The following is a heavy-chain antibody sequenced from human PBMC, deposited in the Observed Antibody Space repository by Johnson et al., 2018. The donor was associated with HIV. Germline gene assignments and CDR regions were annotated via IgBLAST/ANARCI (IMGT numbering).Heavy chain of an antibody. Sequence: QVQLVESGGGVVQPGRSLRLSCAASGFTFSSYAMHWVRQAPGKGLEWVAVISYDGSNKYYADSVKGRFTISRDNSKNTLYLQMNSLRAEDTAVYYCASRSYDYVWGSYRPGSAFDIWGQGTMVTVSS. CDR3: ASRSYDYVWGSYRPGSAFDI. J-gene: IGHJ3*02. V-gene: IGHV3-30*04. D-gene: IGHD3-16*02. CDR2: ISYDGSNK. CDR1: GFTFSSYA.